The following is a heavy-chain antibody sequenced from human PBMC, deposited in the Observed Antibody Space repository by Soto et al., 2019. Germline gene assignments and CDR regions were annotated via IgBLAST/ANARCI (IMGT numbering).Heavy chain of an antibody. D-gene: IGHD2-15*01. Sequence: GGSLRLSCAASGFTFSSYGMHWVRQAPGKGLEWVAVISYDGSNKYYADSVKGRFTISRDNSKNTLYLQMNSLRAEDSPVYYCAKDLARYCSGCSCTPYYYYYGMDVWGQGTTVTVSS. CDR2: ISYDGSNK. J-gene: IGHJ6*02. CDR3: AKDLARYCSGCSCTPYYYYYGMDV. CDR1: GFTFSSYG. V-gene: IGHV3-30*18.